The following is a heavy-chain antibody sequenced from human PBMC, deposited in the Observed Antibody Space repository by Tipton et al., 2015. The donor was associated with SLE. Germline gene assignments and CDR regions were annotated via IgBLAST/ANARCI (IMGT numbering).Heavy chain of an antibody. CDR1: GFTFSSYW. CDR3: ARAGYCTNGVCSTTYYYYGMDV. V-gene: IGHV3-7*01. CDR2: IKQDGSEK. J-gene: IGHJ6*02. D-gene: IGHD2-8*01. Sequence: GSLRLSCAASGFTFSSYWMSWVRQAPGKGLEWVANIKQDGSEKYYVDSVKGRFTISRDNAKNSLYLQMNSLRAEDTAVYYCARAGYCTNGVCSTTYYYYGMDVWGQGTTVTVSS.